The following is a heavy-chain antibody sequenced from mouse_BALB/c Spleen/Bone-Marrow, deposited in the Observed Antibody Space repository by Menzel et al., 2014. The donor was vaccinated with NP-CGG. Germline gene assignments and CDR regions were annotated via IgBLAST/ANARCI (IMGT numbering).Heavy chain of an antibody. CDR2: ISNLAYSI. Sequence: EVKLVESGGGLVQPGGSRKLSCAASGFTFSDYGMAWVRQALGKGPEWVAFISNLAYSIYYADSVTGRFTISRENAENTLYLEMSSLRSEDTAMYYCARGGIYYGNYLANWGQGTLVTVSA. J-gene: IGHJ3*01. D-gene: IGHD2-1*01. CDR1: GFTFSDYG. CDR3: ARGGIYYGNYLAN. V-gene: IGHV5-15*02.